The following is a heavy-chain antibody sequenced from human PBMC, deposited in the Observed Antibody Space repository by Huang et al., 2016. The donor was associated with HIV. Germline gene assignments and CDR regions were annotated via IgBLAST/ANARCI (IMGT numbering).Heavy chain of an antibody. CDR3: ASGPVIVSISRFYFEQ. CDR2: MHYGGRT. CDR1: FASISGNSTY. D-gene: IGHD3-22*01. Sequence: LLLRESGSGLVKTSETMSLSCTVAFASISGNSTYWTWVRQSPGKGLEWIASMHYGGRTYYTPSLKSRVSMSVDTSHNQHFSLTLASVTAADTAVYFCASGPVIVSISRFYFEQWGPGILVTV. V-gene: IGHV4-39*02. J-gene: IGHJ4*02.